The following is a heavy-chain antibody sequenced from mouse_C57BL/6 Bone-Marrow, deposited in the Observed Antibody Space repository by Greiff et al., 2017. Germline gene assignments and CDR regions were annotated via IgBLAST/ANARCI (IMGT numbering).Heavy chain of an antibody. V-gene: IGHV5-9*01. Sequence: EVKLVESGGGLVKPGGSLKLSCAASGFTFSSYTMSWVRQTPEKRLELVATISGGGGNTYYPDSVKGRFTISRDNAKNPLYLQMSSLRSEDTALYYCARHDGYPGDYFDYWGQGTTLTVSS. CDR2: ISGGGGNT. D-gene: IGHD2-3*01. J-gene: IGHJ2*01. CDR1: GFTFSSYT. CDR3: ARHDGYPGDYFDY.